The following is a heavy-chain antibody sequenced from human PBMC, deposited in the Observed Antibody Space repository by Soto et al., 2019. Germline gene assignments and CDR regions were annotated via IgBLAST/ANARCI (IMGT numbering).Heavy chain of an antibody. CDR1: GFTFSSYG. CDR3: ARSSGYTRYYFDY. D-gene: IGHD3-22*01. Sequence: QVQLVESGGGVVQPGRSVRLSCAASGFTFSSYGMHWVRQAPGKGLEWVAVIWYDGSNKYYADSVKGRFTISRDNSKNTLYLQMNSLRAEDTAVYYCARSSGYTRYYFDYWGQGTLVTVSS. J-gene: IGHJ4*02. CDR2: IWYDGSNK. V-gene: IGHV3-33*01.